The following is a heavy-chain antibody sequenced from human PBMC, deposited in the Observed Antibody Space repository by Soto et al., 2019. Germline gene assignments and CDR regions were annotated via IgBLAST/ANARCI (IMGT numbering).Heavy chain of an antibody. Sequence: GGSLRLSCAGSGFIFRTHGMSWVRQAPGKGLEWVSALSGSGSSTYYADSVKGRFIISRDNSKNTLYLQMHSVRAEDTAVYYCAKDIDPGYYDFWSGPGMDVWGQGTTVTVS. CDR3: AKDIDPGYYDFWSGPGMDV. D-gene: IGHD3-3*01. CDR1: GFIFRTHG. J-gene: IGHJ6*02. CDR2: LSGSGSST. V-gene: IGHV3-23*01.